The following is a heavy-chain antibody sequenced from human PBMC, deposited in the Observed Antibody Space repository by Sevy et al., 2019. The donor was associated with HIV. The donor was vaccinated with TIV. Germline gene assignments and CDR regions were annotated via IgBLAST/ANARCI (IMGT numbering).Heavy chain of an antibody. D-gene: IGHD2-21*01. V-gene: IGHV3-15*07. CDR2: IRSKTEGGTT. J-gene: IGHJ3*01. CDR3: TTVLGWEGTSDF. Sequence: GGSLRLSCAASGFSFIDAWMNWVRQAPGKGLEWVGLIRSKTEGGTTDYAAPVKGRFIISRDDSENTLYLQMNSLKTEYSSIYYCTTVLGWEGTSDFWGQGTMVTVSS. CDR1: GFSFIDAW.